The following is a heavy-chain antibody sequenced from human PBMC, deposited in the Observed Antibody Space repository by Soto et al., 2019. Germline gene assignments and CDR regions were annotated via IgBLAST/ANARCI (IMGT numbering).Heavy chain of an antibody. CDR1: GGSISSYY. J-gene: IGHJ6*02. D-gene: IGHD1-7*01. CDR2: IYTSGST. V-gene: IGHV4-4*07. CDR3: AREVTGTTSVPYGMDV. Sequence: SETLSLTCTVSGGSISSYYWSWIRQPAGKGLEWTGRIYTSGSTNYNPSLKSRVTMSVDTSKNQFSLKLSSVTAADTAVYYCAREVTGTTSVPYGMDVWGQGTTVTVSS.